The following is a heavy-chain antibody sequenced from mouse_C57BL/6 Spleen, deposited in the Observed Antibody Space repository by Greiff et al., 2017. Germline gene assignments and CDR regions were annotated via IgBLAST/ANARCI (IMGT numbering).Heavy chain of an antibody. CDR1: GYTFTDYY. CDR2: INPNNGGT. J-gene: IGHJ3*01. CDR3: ARWGYYDYDDVWFAY. V-gene: IGHV1-26*01. Sequence: VQLQQSGPELVKPGASVKISCKASGYTFTDYYMNWVKQSHGKSLEWIGDINPNNGGTSYNQKFKGKATLTVDKSSSTAYMELRSLTSEDSAVYYCARWGYYDYDDVWFAYWGQGTLVTVSA. D-gene: IGHD2-4*01.